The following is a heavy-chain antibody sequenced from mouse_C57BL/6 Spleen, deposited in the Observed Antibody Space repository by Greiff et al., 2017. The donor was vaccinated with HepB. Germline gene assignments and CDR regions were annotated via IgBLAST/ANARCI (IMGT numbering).Heavy chain of an antibody. J-gene: IGHJ1*03. CDR1: GYTFTSYW. Sequence: VQLQQPGAELVMPGASVKLSCKASGYTFTSYWMHWVKQRPGQGLEWIGEIDPSDSYTNYNQKFKGKSTLTVDKSSSTAYMQLSSLTSEDSAVYYCGRGGNSVDWYFDVWGTGTTVTVSS. V-gene: IGHV1-69*01. CDR3: GRGGNSVDWYFDV. CDR2: IDPSDSYT. D-gene: IGHD2-1*01.